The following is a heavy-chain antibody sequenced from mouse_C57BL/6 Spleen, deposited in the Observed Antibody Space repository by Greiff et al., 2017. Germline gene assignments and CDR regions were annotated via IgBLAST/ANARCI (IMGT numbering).Heavy chain of an antibody. Sequence: QVQLQQSGAELVRPGASVKLSCKASGYTFTDYYINWVKQRPGQGLEWIARIYPGSGNTYYNEKFKGKAALTAEKSSSTAYMQLSSLTAEDSAVYFCARGDYDYDGSWFADWGQGTLVTVSA. CDR3: ARGDYDYDGSWFAD. CDR2: IYPGSGNT. V-gene: IGHV1-76*01. J-gene: IGHJ3*01. D-gene: IGHD2-4*01. CDR1: GYTFTDYY.